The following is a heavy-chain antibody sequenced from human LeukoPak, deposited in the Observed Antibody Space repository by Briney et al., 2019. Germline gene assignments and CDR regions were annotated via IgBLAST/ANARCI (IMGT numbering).Heavy chain of an antibody. CDR3: AKDEDTAKSPFDY. D-gene: IGHD5-18*01. CDR1: GFTFSSYA. CDR2: ISGSGGST. V-gene: IGHV3-23*01. Sequence: PGGSLRLSCAASGFTFSSYAMSWVRQTPGKGLGWVSTISGSGGSTYYADSVKGRFTISRDNSKNTLYLQMNSLRAEDTAVYYCAKDEDTAKSPFDYWGQGTLVTVSS. J-gene: IGHJ4*02.